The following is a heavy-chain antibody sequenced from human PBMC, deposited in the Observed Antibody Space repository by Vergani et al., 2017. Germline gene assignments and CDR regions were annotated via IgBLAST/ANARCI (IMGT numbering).Heavy chain of an antibody. CDR3: ATLPSYQLLYGVYFDY. D-gene: IGHD2-2*02. Sequence: QVQLVQSGAEVKKPGSSVKVSCKASGGTFSSYAISWVRQAPGQGLEWMGRIIPIFGTANYAQKFQGRVTMTEDTSTDTAYMELSSLRSEDTAVYYCATLPSYQLLYGVYFDYWGQGTLVTVSS. CDR2: IIPIFGTA. CDR1: GGTFSSYA. V-gene: IGHV1-69*13. J-gene: IGHJ4*02.